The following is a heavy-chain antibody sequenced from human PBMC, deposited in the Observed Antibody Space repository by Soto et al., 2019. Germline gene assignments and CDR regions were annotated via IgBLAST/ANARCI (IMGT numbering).Heavy chain of an antibody. CDR1: GFTFSSYG. J-gene: IGHJ4*02. Sequence: QVQLVESGGGVVQPGRSLRLSCAASGFTFSSYGMHWVRQAPGKGLEWVAVISYDGSNKYYADSVKGRFTISRDNSKNTLYLQMNSLRAEDTAVHYCAKSLAVAGTGYWGQGTLVTVSS. CDR2: ISYDGSNK. D-gene: IGHD6-19*01. V-gene: IGHV3-30*18. CDR3: AKSLAVAGTGY.